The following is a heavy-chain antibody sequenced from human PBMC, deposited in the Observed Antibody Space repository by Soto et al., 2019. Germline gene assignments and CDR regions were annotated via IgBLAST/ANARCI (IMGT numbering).Heavy chain of an antibody. V-gene: IGHV1-18*01. CDR3: ARDFVVVPAAMLGYYYGMDV. Sequence: EASVKVSCKASGYTFTSYGISWVRQAPGQGLEWMGWISAYNGNTNYAQKLQGRVAMTTDTSTSTAYMELRSLRSDDTAMYYCARDFVVVPAAMLGYYYGMDVWGQGTTVTVS. CDR2: ISAYNGNT. D-gene: IGHD2-2*01. CDR1: GYTFTSYG. J-gene: IGHJ6*02.